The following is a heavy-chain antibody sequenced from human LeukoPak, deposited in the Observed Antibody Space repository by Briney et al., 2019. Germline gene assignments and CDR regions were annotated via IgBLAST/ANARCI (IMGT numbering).Heavy chain of an antibody. CDR1: GGSFSGYY. J-gene: IGHJ4*02. Sequence: SETLSLTCAVCGGSFSGYYWSWIRQPPGKGLEWIGEINHSGSTNYNPSPKSRVTISVDTSKNQFSLKLSSVTAADTAVYYCARGRYYGSGSYYNPRRGYFDYWAQGTLVTVSS. D-gene: IGHD3-10*01. CDR2: INHSGST. CDR3: ARGRYYGSGSYYNPRRGYFDY. V-gene: IGHV4-34*01.